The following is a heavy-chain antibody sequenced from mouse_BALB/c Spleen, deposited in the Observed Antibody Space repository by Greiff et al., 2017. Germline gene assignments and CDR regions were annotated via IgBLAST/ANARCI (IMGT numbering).Heavy chain of an antibody. CDR3: TRDSYYRYDGFAY. V-gene: IGHV1S81*02. CDR2: INPSNGGT. CDR1: GYTFTSYY. J-gene: IGHJ3*01. D-gene: IGHD2-14*01. Sequence: LVESGAELVKPGASVKLSCKASGYTFTSYYMYWVKQRPGQGLEWIGEINPSNGGTNFNEKFKSKATLTVDKSSSTAYMQLSSLTSEDSAVYYCTRDSYYRYDGFAYWGQGTLVTVSA.